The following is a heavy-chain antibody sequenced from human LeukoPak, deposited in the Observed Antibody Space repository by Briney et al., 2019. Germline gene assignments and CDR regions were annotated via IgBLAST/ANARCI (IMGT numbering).Heavy chain of an antibody. CDR1: GFTFSSYA. CDR3: ARDRRAARPEFDY. V-gene: IGHV3-20*04. D-gene: IGHD6-6*01. Sequence: GGSLRLSCAASGFTFSSYAMSWVRQAPGKGLEWVSGINWNGGSTVYADSVKGRFTIPRDNAKNSLYLQMNSLRAEDTALYYCARDRRAARPEFDYWGQGTLVTVSS. J-gene: IGHJ4*02. CDR2: INWNGGST.